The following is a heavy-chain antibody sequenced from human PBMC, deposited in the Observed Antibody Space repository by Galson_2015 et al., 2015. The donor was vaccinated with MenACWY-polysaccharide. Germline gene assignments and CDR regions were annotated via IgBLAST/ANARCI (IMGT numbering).Heavy chain of an antibody. D-gene: IGHD6-19*01. J-gene: IGHJ3*02. Sequence: PALVKPTQTLTLTCTFSGFSLSTSGMCVSWIRQPPGKALEWLALIDWDDDKYYSTSLKTRLTISKDTSKNQVVLTMTNMDPVDTATYYCARTGGHSSGWSTGFAFDIWGQGTMVTVSS. CDR3: ARTGGHSSGWSTGFAFDI. CDR2: IDWDDDK. V-gene: IGHV2-70*01. CDR1: GFSLSTSGMC.